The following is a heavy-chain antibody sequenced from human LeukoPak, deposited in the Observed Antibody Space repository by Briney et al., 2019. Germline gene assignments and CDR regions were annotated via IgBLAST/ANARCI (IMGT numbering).Heavy chain of an antibody. Sequence: ASVKVSCKASGYTFTSYGISWVRQAPGQGLEWMGWINPNSGGTNYAQKFQGRVTMTRDTSISTAYMELSRLRSDDTAVYYCARGGGGIVVVPAATDYWGQGTLVTVSS. V-gene: IGHV1-2*02. CDR2: INPNSGGT. D-gene: IGHD2-2*01. J-gene: IGHJ4*02. CDR1: GYTFTSYG. CDR3: ARGGGGIVVVPAATDY.